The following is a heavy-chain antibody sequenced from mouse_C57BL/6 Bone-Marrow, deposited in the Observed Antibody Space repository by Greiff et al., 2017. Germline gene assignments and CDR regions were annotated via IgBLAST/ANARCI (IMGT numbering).Heavy chain of an antibody. D-gene: IGHD2-4*01. CDR3: AIYYDSFYYYAMDY. V-gene: IGHV3-6*01. CDR1: GYSITSGYY. Sequence: DVHLVESGPGLVKPSQSLSLTCSVTGYSITSGYYWNWIRQFPGNKLEWMGYISYDGSNNYNPSLKNRISITRDTSKNQFFLKLNSVTTEDTATYYCAIYYDSFYYYAMDYWGQGTSVTVSS. CDR2: ISYDGSN. J-gene: IGHJ4*01.